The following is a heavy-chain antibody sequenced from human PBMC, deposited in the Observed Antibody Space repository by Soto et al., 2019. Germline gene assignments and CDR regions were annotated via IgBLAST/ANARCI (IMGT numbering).Heavy chain of an antibody. CDR1: GFTFSSYA. Sequence: GGSLRLSCAASGFTFSSYAMSWVRQAPGKGLEWVSAISGSGGSTYYADSVKGRFTISRDNSKNTLYLQMNSLRAEDTAVYYCAKLSPYDYIWGSYIGYWGQGTLVTVSS. CDR2: ISGSGGST. CDR3: AKLSPYDYIWGSYIGY. J-gene: IGHJ4*02. D-gene: IGHD3-16*01. V-gene: IGHV3-23*01.